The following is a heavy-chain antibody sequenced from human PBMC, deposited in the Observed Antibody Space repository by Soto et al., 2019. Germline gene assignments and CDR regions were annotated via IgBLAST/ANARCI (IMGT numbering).Heavy chain of an antibody. CDR3: ARGYGGNSDGMDV. D-gene: IGHD4-17*01. Sequence: AVKISCKASGGTFSSYAISWVRQAPGQGLEWMGGIIPIFGTANYAQKFQGRVTITADGSTSTAYMELSSLRSEDTAVYYCARGYGGNSDGMDVWGDVTNVTVSS. CDR1: GGTFSSYA. V-gene: IGHV1-69*13. J-gene: IGHJ6*02. CDR2: IIPIFGTA.